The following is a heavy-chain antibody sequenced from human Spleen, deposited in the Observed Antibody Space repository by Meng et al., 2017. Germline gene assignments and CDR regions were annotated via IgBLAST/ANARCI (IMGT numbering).Heavy chain of an antibody. Sequence: QVQLVQSGAEVKKPGASVKVSCKASGYTYTDYQTDWVRQAPGQGLEWMGWIHPSGHPTYAQKFQGRVTMTIGTSTTTASMELRSLRSDDSALYYCVKHSSDWSLDSWGQGTLVTVSS. CDR2: IHPSGHP. D-gene: IGHD6-19*01. V-gene: IGHV1-18*01. CDR3: VKHSSDWSLDS. J-gene: IGHJ4*02. CDR1: GYTYTDYQ.